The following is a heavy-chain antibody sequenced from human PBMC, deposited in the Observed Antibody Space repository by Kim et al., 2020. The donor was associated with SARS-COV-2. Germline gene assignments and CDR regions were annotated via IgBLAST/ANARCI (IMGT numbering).Heavy chain of an antibody. J-gene: IGHJ5*02. CDR3: AKGGNIPLDH. CDR2: LYYTTST. D-gene: IGHD1-26*01. CDR1: GDSISTDY. Sequence: SETLSLTGSVSGDSISTDYWSWIRQSPGKGLEWIGYLYYTTSTHYNPSLKSRVTISTDTSKNQFSLKLTSVTAADTDIYYCAKGGNIPLDHWGQGTLVTVSS. V-gene: IGHV4-59*08.